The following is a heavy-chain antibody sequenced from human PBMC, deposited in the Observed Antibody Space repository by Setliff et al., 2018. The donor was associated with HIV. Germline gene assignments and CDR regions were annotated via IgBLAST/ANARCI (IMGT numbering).Heavy chain of an antibody. Sequence: LRLSCAASGFTFSSYAMHWVRQAPGKGLEWVAVISYDGSNKYYADSVKGRFTISRDNSKNTLYLQMNSLRAEDTAVYYCARDPGRYNGMDVWGQGTTVTVSS. CDR2: ISYDGSNK. V-gene: IGHV3-30*04. D-gene: IGHD1-20*01. J-gene: IGHJ6*02. CDR1: GFTFSSYA. CDR3: ARDPGRYNGMDV.